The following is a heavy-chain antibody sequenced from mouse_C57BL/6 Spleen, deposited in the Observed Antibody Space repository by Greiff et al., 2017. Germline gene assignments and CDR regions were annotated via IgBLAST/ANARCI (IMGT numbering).Heavy chain of an antibody. V-gene: IGHV2-9-1*01. J-gene: IGHJ2*01. D-gene: IGHD2-4*01. CDR1: GFSLTSYA. Sequence: VQGVESGPGLVAPSQSLSITCTVSGFSLTSYAISWVRQPPGKGLEWLGVIWTGGGTNYNSALKSRLSISKDNSKSQVFLKMNSLQTDDTARYYCARNEMGDYDVFDYWGQGTTLTVSS. CDR3: ARNEMGDYDVFDY. CDR2: IWTGGGT.